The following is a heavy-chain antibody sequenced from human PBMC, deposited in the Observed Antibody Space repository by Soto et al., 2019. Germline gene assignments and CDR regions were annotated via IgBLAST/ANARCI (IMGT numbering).Heavy chain of an antibody. CDR3: ARDPDYGDYWGYFFDS. CDR2: INPTSGGT. J-gene: IGHJ4*02. Sequence: AAVKVSCKTSGYTFAAYYIHWIGQAPGQGLEWMGWINPTSGGTVYAQNFQDRVTMTRDTSISTAYMELRRLNSDDTAVYYCARDPDYGDYWGYFFDSWGQGTPVTVSS. D-gene: IGHD4-17*01. CDR1: GYTFAAYY. V-gene: IGHV1-2*02.